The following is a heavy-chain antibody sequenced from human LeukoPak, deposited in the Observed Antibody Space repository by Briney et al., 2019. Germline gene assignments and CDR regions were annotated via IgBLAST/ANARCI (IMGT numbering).Heavy chain of an antibody. CDR3: ARRDMATNTPFDY. Sequence: GESLRISCKGSGYTFTTYWINWVRQMPGKGLEWMGRIDPSDSYTYYSPSFQGQVTISADKPISTAYLQWSSLKASDTAMYYCARRDMATNTPFDYWGQGTLVTVSS. J-gene: IGHJ4*02. CDR2: IDPSDSYT. V-gene: IGHV5-10-1*04. D-gene: IGHD5-24*01. CDR1: GYTFTTYW.